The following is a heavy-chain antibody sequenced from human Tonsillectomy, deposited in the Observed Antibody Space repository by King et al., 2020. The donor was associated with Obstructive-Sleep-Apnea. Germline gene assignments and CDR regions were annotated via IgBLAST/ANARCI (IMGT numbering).Heavy chain of an antibody. Sequence: VQLVESGGGLVQPGGSLRLSCAASGFIFSSYWMTWVRQAPGKGLEWGANIKQDGNDKYYVDSVKGRFTISRDNAKNSAYLQMNSLRAEDTAVYYCARDLLRRFDYWGQGTLVTVSS. CDR2: IKQDGNDK. CDR1: GFIFSSYW. V-gene: IGHV3-7*03. J-gene: IGHJ4*02. CDR3: ARDLLRRFDY.